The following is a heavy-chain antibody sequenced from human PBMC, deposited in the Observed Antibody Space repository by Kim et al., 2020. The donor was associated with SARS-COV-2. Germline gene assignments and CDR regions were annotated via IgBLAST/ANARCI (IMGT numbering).Heavy chain of an antibody. Sequence: SQTLSLTCAISGDSVSSNSAAWNWIRQSPSRGLEWLGRTYYRSKWYNDYAVSVKSRITINPDTSKNQFSLQLNSVTPEDTAVYYCASARIAVAGAPYYYYGMDVWGQGTPVTVSS. J-gene: IGHJ6*02. CDR2: TYYRSKWYN. CDR3: ASARIAVAGAPYYYYGMDV. CDR1: GDSVSSNSAA. D-gene: IGHD6-19*01. V-gene: IGHV6-1*01.